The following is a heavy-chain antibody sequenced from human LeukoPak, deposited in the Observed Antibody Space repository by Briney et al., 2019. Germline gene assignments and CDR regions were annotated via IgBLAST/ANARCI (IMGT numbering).Heavy chain of an antibody. D-gene: IGHD3-10*01. CDR1: GGSISSDDYY. V-gene: IGHV4-30-4*01. J-gene: IGHJ5*02. CDR3: ARARITMVRGVITNNWFDP. CDR2: IYYSGST. Sequence: PSETLSLTCTVSGGSISSDDYYWSWIRQPPGKGLEWIGYIYYSGSTYYNPSLKSRVTISVDTSKNQFSLKLSSVTAADTAVYYCARARITMVRGVITNNWFDPWGQGTLVTVSS.